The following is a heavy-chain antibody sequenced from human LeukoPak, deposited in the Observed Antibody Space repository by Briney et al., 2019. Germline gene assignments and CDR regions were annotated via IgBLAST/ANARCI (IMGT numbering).Heavy chain of an antibody. J-gene: IGHJ6*03. D-gene: IGHD5-12*01. CDR1: GFTLSSYA. Sequence: GGSLRLSCAASGFTLSSYAMSWVRQAPGKGLEWVSAISDSGNTYHADSVKGRFTISRDSSKNTLFLQMNRLRPEDAAVYYCAKGGGYDYYYYYYMDVWGKGTTVTISS. CDR3: AKGGGYDYYYYYYMDV. CDR2: ISDSGNT. V-gene: IGHV3-23*01.